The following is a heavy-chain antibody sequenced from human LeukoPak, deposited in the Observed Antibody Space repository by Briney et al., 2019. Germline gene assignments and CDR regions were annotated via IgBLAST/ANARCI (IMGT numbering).Heavy chain of an antibody. V-gene: IGHV1-69*05. D-gene: IGHD5-18*01. J-gene: IGHJ4*02. CDR3: ARDRGRGYSYGYDLDY. CDR2: IIPIFGTA. Sequence: SVRVSCKASGGTFSSYAISWVRQAPGQGLEWMGRIIPIFGTANYAQKFQGRVTITMDESTSTAYMELSSLRSEDTAVYYCARDRGRGYSYGYDLDYWGQGTLVTVSS. CDR1: GGTFSSYA.